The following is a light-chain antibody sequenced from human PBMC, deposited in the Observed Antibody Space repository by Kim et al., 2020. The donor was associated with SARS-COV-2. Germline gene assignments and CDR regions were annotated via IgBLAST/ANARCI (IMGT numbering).Light chain of an antibody. CDR1: RLGNKY. CDR3: QAWDSGTVF. CDR2: QDT. J-gene: IGLJ2*01. V-gene: IGLV3-1*01. Sequence: SYELTQPPSVSVSPGQTATISCSGERLGNKYVCWYQQKSGQSPLLVIYQDTKRPSGIPERFSGSNSGNTATLSIRGTQAVDEAEYYCQAWDSGTVFFGGGTQLTVL.